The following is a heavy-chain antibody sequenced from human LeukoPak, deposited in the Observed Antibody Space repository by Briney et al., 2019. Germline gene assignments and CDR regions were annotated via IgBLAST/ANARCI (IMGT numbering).Heavy chain of an antibody. CDR2: INHSGST. Sequence: SETLSLTCAVYGGSFRGYYWSWIRQPPGKGLEWIGEINHSGSTNYNPSLKSRVTISVDTSKNQFSLELSSVTAADTAVYYCAREKLYYYGSGTNWFDPWGQGTLVTVSS. CDR3: AREKLYYYGSGTNWFDP. J-gene: IGHJ5*02. CDR1: GGSFRGYY. D-gene: IGHD3-10*01. V-gene: IGHV4-34*01.